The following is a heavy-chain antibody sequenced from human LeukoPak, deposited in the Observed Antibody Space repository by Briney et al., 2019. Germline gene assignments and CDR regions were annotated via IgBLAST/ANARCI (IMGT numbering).Heavy chain of an antibody. CDR3: ARRAYCGGDCYVDH. J-gene: IGHJ4*02. CDR1: GYTFASYW. CDR2: IYPGDSNI. Sequence: GESLKISCKGSGYTFASYWIGWVRQMPGKGLEWMGIIYPGDSNIRYSPSFQGQVTISADKSISTAYLQWSGLKASDTAMYYCARRAYCGGDCYVDHWGQGTLVTVSS. D-gene: IGHD2-21*02. V-gene: IGHV5-51*01.